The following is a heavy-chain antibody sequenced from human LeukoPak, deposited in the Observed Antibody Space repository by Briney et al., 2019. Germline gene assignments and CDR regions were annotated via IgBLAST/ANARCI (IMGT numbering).Heavy chain of an antibody. Sequence: GGSLRLSCAASGFTFDTYGMNWVRQAPGKGLEWVSFITGGSNTIYYADSVKGRFTISRDNSKNTLYLQMNSLRAEDTAVYYCARGRNTGRQFYFDYWGQGTLVTVAS. J-gene: IGHJ4*02. V-gene: IGHV3-48*01. CDR2: ITGGSNTI. CDR3: ARGRNTGRQFYFDY. D-gene: IGHD5-18*01. CDR1: GFTFDTYG.